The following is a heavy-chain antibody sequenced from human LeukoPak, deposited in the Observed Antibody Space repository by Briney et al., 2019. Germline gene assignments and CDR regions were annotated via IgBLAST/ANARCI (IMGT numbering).Heavy chain of an antibody. V-gene: IGHV1-8*01. CDR2: MNPNSGNT. CDR3: ARDWRYGIDY. D-gene: IGHD2-15*01. CDR1: GYTFTSYD. Sequence: GASVKVSCKASGYTFTSYDINWVRQATGQGLEWMGWMNPNSGNTGYAQKFQGRVTMTRDTSISTAYMELSRLRSDDTAVYYCARDWRYGIDYWGQGTLVTVSS. J-gene: IGHJ4*02.